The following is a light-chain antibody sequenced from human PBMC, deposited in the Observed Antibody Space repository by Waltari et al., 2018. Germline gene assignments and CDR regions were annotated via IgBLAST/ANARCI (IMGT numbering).Light chain of an antibody. CDR2: GAS. J-gene: IGKJ5*01. V-gene: IGKV1-9*01. CDR3: QQLGNYPIT. CDR1: QGINSY. Sequence: DIQLTQSPSFLSAPQAARVTLTCRASQGINSYLSWYQQKPGKAPKLLIYGASTSQSGIPPRFSGIGSGTEFTLTISSLQPEDSATYYCQQLGNYPITFGQGTRVETK.